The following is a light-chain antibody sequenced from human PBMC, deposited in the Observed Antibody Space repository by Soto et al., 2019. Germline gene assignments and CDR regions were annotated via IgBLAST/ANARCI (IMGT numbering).Light chain of an antibody. Sequence: QSALTQPASVSGSPGQSITISCTGTSSDVGGYNFVSWYQQLPGKAPKLMIYEASNRPSGVSNRFSGSKSGNTASLTISGLQVEDAAYYYCSSCSGLTALVFGGGTKLTVL. CDR2: EAS. J-gene: IGLJ3*02. CDR1: SSDVGGYNF. V-gene: IGLV2-14*03. CDR3: SSCSGLTALV.